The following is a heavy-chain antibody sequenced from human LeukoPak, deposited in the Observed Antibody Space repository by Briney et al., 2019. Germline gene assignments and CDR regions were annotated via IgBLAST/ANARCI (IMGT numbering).Heavy chain of an antibody. CDR2: IIAAFGTG. D-gene: IGHD2-2*01. J-gene: IGHJ4*02. CDR1: GGTFNSYA. CDR3: ARGKFGTCSSTSCPFDY. V-gene: IGHV1-69*05. Sequence: SVKVSCKSSGGTFNSYAVSWVRQAPGQGLEWMGGIIAAFGTGNYAQKFQGRVTITTDESTSTVYMELSSLTSEDTAIYYCARGKFGTCSSTSCPFDYWGQGTLVTVSS.